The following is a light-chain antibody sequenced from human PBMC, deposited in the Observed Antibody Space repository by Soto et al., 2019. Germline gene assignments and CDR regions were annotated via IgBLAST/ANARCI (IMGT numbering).Light chain of an antibody. CDR3: QEYLSSPGT. CDR2: GAS. J-gene: IGKJ4*01. V-gene: IGKV3-20*01. CDR1: QIVSSTY. Sequence: EIVLTQSPGTLSLSPGERATLSCRASQIVSSTYLAWYQQKPGQAPRLLIYGASSRATGIPDRFSGSGSGTDFTLTISRLETEDCAVYYCQEYLSSPGTFGGGTKVEIK.